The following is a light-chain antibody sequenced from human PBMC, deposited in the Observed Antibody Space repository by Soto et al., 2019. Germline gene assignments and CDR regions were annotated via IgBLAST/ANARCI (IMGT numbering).Light chain of an antibody. V-gene: IGKV1-5*01. CDR2: GAS. CDR1: QSVGTW. Sequence: DIQMTQSPSTLSASAGGRVTITCRASQSVGTWVAWYQQKPGKAPKLLIYGASNLESGVPSRFSGSGSGTEFTLTITTLQPDDFATYFCQQYNRNTWSFGPGTKVDIK. CDR3: QQYNRNTWS. J-gene: IGKJ1*01.